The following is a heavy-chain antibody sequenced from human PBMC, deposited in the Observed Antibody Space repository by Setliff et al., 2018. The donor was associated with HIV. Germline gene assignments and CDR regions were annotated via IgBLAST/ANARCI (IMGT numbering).Heavy chain of an antibody. Sequence: ASVKVSCKASGYTFTSYDISWVRQAPGQGLEWMGWISAYNGNTNYAQKLQGRVTMTTDTSTSTAYMELRSLRSDDTAVYYCAREESTEDYGSGTPGNWFDPWGQGTLVTVSS. CDR1: GYTFTSYD. J-gene: IGHJ5*02. D-gene: IGHD3-10*01. V-gene: IGHV1-18*01. CDR3: AREESTEDYGSGTPGNWFDP. CDR2: ISAYNGNT.